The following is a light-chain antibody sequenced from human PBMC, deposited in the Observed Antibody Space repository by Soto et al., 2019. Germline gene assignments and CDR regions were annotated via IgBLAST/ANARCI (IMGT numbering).Light chain of an antibody. Sequence: QSVLTQPPSASGTPGQRITISCSGSSSNVGAHTVDWYQHVPGTAPKLLIYNNTQRPSGVPDRFSGSTSGTSASLAISGLQSEDEGDYYCATWDDSLNGMLFGGGTKLTVL. CDR2: NNT. CDR3: ATWDDSLNGML. CDR1: SSNVGAHT. J-gene: IGLJ2*01. V-gene: IGLV1-44*01.